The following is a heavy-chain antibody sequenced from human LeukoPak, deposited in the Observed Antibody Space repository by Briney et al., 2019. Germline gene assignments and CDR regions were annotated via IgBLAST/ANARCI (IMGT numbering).Heavy chain of an antibody. CDR3: GRVSQWAFDY. D-gene: IGHD2-8*01. V-gene: IGHV3-7*01. CDR2: IKEDGSEK. CDR1: GFTFSNYW. J-gene: IGHJ4*02. Sequence: GGSLRLSCAASGFTFSNYWMSWVRQAPGKGLEWVANIKEDGSEKYYVDSVKGRFTISRDNAKNSLYLQANSLRAEDTAVYYCGRVSQWAFDYWGQGTLVTVSS.